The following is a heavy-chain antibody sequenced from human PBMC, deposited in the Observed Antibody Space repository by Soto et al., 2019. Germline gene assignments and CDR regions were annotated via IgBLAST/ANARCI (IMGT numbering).Heavy chain of an antibody. J-gene: IGHJ5*02. CDR2: INPILGIA. D-gene: IGHD3-22*01. Sequence: SVKVSCKASGYTFTSYDINWVRQATGQGLEWMGRINPILGIANYAQKFQGRVTITADNSTSTAYMELSSLRSEDTAVYYCARGIRNYYDSSGYYRGWFDPWGQGTLVTVSS. CDR3: ARGIRNYYDSSGYYRGWFDP. V-gene: IGHV1-69*04. CDR1: GYTFTSYD.